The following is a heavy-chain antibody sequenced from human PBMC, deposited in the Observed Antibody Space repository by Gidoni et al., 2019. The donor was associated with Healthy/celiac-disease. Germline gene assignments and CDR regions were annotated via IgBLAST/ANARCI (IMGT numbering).Heavy chain of an antibody. J-gene: IGHJ6*02. CDR3: TTDAPGV. CDR2: IKSKTDGWTT. Sequence: EVQLVESGGGLVKPGGSLRLSCAASGFTFSNAWMSWVRQAPGKGLEWVGRIKSKTDGWTTDYAAPVKGRFTISRDDSKNTLYLQMNSMKTEDTAVYYCTTDAPGVWGQGTTVTVSS. V-gene: IGHV3-15*01. CDR1: GFTFSNAW.